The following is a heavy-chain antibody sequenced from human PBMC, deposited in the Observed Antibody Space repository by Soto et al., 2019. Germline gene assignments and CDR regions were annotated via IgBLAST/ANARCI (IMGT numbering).Heavy chain of an antibody. CDR2: IYWDDDK. Sequence: QITLKESGPTLVKPTQTLTLTCTFSGFSLSTNGVGVAWIRQPPGKAMEWLALIYWDDDKRYSPSLKSRLTITKDTSKNPVVLTMTNIDPVDTGTYYCVHNKVVAYYGSGLFDPWGQGTLVTVSS. CDR3: VHNKVVAYYGSGLFDP. CDR1: GFSLSTNGVG. V-gene: IGHV2-5*02. J-gene: IGHJ5*02. D-gene: IGHD3-10*01.